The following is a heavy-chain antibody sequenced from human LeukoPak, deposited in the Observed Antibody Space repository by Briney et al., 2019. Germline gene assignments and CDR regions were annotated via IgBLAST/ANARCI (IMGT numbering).Heavy chain of an antibody. CDR3: ARGPGDYDASDI. CDR2: IKENGNEQ. D-gene: IGHD4-11*01. J-gene: IGHJ3*02. V-gene: IGHV3-7*01. Sequence: PGGSLRLSCEASGFLFTSYWMSWVRQAPGKGPEWVAHIKENGNEQYYADSVKGRFTISRDNVKQSLCLQMNNLRVEDTAVYYCARGPGDYDASDIWGQGIMVTVSS. CDR1: GFLFTSYW.